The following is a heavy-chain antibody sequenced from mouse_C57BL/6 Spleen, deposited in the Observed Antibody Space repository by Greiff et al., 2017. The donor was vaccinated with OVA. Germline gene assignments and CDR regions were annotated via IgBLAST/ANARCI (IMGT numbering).Heavy chain of an antibody. CDR3: ARSYYGSRGGYFDV. CDR2: INPNYGTT. D-gene: IGHD1-1*01. Sequence: VHVKQSGPELVKPGASVKISCKASGYSFTDYNMNWVKQSNGKSLEWIGVINPNYGTTSYNQKFKGKATLTVDQSSSTAYMQLNSLTSEDSAVYYCARSYYGSRGGYFDVWGTGTTVTVSS. V-gene: IGHV1-39*01. J-gene: IGHJ1*03. CDR1: GYSFTDYN.